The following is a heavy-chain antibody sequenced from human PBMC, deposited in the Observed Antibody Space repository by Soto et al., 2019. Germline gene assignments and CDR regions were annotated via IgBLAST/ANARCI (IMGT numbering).Heavy chain of an antibody. V-gene: IGHV3-7*01. CDR1: GFTFSSYW. CDR2: IKQDGSEK. CDR3: ARTDHSSSLFGGVIVGGLGYYYYMDV. D-gene: IGHD3-16*02. Sequence: GGSLRLSCAASGFTFSSYWMSWVRQAPGKGLEWVANIKQDGSEKYYVDSVKGRFTISRDNAKNSLYLQMNSLRAEDTAVYYCARTDHSSSLFGGVIVGGLGYYYYMDVWGKGTTVTVSS. J-gene: IGHJ6*03.